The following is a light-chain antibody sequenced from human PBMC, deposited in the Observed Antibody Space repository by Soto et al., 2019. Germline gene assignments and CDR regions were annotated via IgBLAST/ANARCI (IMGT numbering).Light chain of an antibody. CDR1: QSISTY. J-gene: IGKJ1*01. CDR3: QQYNTYSRT. V-gene: IGKV1-5*03. CDR2: KAS. Sequence: DIQMTQSPSTLSSSVGDRATITCRASQSISTYLAWYQQKPGKAPKLLIYKASNLETGVPSRFSGSGSGTEFTLTISSLQPDDPATYYCQQYNTYSRTFGLGTKVEIK.